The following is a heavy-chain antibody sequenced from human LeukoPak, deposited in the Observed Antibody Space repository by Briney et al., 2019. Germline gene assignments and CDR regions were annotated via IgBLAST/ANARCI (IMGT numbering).Heavy chain of an antibody. D-gene: IGHD5-18*01. CDR3: ARTEYSYGDDY. V-gene: IGHV4-34*01. CDR1: GVSFSGYY. Sequence: SETLSLTCAVYGVSFSGYYWSWIRQPPGKGLEWIGEINHSGSTNYNPSLKSRVTISVDTSKNQFSLKLSSVTAADTAVYYCARTEYSYGDDYWGQGTLVTVSS. CDR2: INHSGST. J-gene: IGHJ4*02.